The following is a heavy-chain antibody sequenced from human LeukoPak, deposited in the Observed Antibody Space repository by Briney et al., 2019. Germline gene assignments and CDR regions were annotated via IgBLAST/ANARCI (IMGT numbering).Heavy chain of an antibody. CDR3: AKGMTTLGGGGY. J-gene: IGHJ4*02. D-gene: IGHD1-1*01. CDR2: IYDGGFT. Sequence: PGGSLRLSCAASGFTVSSNYMAWVRQAPGKGLEWVSVIYDGGFTDYTDSVKGRFTISRDNSKSTLYLQMNSLRAEDTAVYYCAKGMTTLGGGGYWGQGTLVTVSS. V-gene: IGHV3-66*01. CDR1: GFTVSSNY.